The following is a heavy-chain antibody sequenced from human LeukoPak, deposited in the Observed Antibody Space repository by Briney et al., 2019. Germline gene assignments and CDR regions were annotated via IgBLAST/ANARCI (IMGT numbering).Heavy chain of an antibody. CDR2: ISYDGSNK. V-gene: IGHV3-30*04. J-gene: IGHJ3*02. Sequence: PTGGSLRLYCAASGFTFSSFALHWVRQSPGKGLEWVALISYDGSNKYYADSVKGRFTISRDNSKNTLYLQMNSLRTEDTAVYYCAREPRQTGATRAFDIWGQGTMVTVSS. D-gene: IGHD1-1*01. CDR3: AREPRQTGATRAFDI. CDR1: GFTFSSFA.